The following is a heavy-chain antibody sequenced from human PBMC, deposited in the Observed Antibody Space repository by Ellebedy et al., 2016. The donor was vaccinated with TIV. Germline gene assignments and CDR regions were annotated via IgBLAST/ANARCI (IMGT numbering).Heavy chain of an antibody. V-gene: IGHV1-24*01. J-gene: IGHJ4*02. D-gene: IGHD2-21*02. CDR3: ATGPIVVVTESLFDY. CDR1: GYTLTELS. Sequence: AASVKVSCKVSGYTLTELSMHWVRQAPGKGLEWMGGFDPEDGETIYAQKFQGRVTMTEDTSTDTAYMELSSLRSEDTAVYYCATGPIVVVTESLFDYWGQGTLVTVSS. CDR2: FDPEDGET.